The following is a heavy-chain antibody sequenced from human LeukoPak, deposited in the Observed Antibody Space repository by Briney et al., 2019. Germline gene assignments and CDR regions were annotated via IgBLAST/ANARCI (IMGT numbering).Heavy chain of an antibody. J-gene: IGHJ4*02. Sequence: SETLSLTCTVSGGSISSYYWSWIRQPPGKELEWIGYIHYSGSTNYNPSLKSRVTMSVDTSKNQFSLKLTSVTAADTAVYYCATGRMAPVYWGQGTLVTVSS. D-gene: IGHD5-24*01. CDR2: IHYSGST. CDR1: GGSISSYY. CDR3: ATGRMAPVY. V-gene: IGHV4-59*01.